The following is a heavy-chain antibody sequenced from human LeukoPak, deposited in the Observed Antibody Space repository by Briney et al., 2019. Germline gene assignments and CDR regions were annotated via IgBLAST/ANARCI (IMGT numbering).Heavy chain of an antibody. D-gene: IGHD2-2*01. Sequence: PGGSLRLSCAASGFTFSSYSMNWVRQAPGKGLEWVSYISSSSSTIYYADSVKGRFTISRDNAKSSLYLQMNSLRAEDTAVYYCARDSCGSPSCFDYWGQGTLVTVSS. CDR1: GFTFSSYS. CDR2: ISSSSSTI. CDR3: ARDSCGSPSCFDY. J-gene: IGHJ4*02. V-gene: IGHV3-48*01.